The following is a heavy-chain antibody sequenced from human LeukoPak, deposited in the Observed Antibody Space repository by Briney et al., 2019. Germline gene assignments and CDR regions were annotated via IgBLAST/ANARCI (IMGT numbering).Heavy chain of an antibody. V-gene: IGHV4-59*01. CDR2: IHYSGST. CDR3: ARASTYYDSTRFDP. Sequence: SETLSLTCSVSGGSINTTYWSWIRQPPGKGLEWIGNIHYSGSTNYNPSLKSRVTISVDTSKNQFSLKLSSVTAADTAVYYCARASTYYDSTRFDPWGQGTLVTVSS. CDR1: GGSINTTY. J-gene: IGHJ5*02. D-gene: IGHD3-3*01.